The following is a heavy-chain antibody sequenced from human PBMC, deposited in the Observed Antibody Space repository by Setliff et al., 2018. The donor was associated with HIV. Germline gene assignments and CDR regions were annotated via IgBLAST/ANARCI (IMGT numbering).Heavy chain of an antibody. V-gene: IGHV4-34*01. Sequence: SETLSLTCAVYGGSFSDYYWSWIRQSPGRGLEWIGEINHGGSTIYNPSLKSRVTISIDTSKNQFSLNLISVTAADTAIYYCARGLDVWGTYRYRNYFDYWGQGTLVTVSS. CDR1: GGSFSDYY. J-gene: IGHJ4*02. D-gene: IGHD3-16*02. CDR3: ARGLDVWGTYRYRNYFDY. CDR2: INHGGST.